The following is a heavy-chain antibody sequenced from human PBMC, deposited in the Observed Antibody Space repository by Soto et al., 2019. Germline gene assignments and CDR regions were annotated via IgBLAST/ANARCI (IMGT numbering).Heavy chain of an antibody. Sequence: ASVKVSCKASGFTFNSSAVHWVRQARGQRLEWIGWIVVGSGNTDYAQKFQERVTITRDMSTSTAYMDLSSLRSEDTAVYYCAADKGHSYGCGTYWGQGTLVTVSS. CDR1: GFTFNSSA. D-gene: IGHD5-18*01. V-gene: IGHV1-58*01. CDR2: IVVGSGNT. J-gene: IGHJ4*02. CDR3: AADKGHSYGCGTY.